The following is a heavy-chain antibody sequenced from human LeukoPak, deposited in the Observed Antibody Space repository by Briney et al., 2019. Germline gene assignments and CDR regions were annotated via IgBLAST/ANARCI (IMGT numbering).Heavy chain of an antibody. V-gene: IGHV5-51*01. CDR3: ARGIRLVRGVISPNFDH. J-gene: IGHJ4*02. CDR1: GYSFTNYW. CDR2: IYPGDSDA. D-gene: IGHD3-10*01. Sequence: GESLKISCEGSGYSFTNYWIAWLRQMPGKGLEGLGIIYPGDSDATYSTSFQGQVTISTDKSIGTAYMQWSSLKASDTAMYYCARGIRLVRGVISPNFDHWGQGTLVTVSS.